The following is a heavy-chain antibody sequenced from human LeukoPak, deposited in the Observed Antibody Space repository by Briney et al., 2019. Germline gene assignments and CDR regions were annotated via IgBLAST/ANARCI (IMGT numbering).Heavy chain of an antibody. V-gene: IGHV1-46*01. J-gene: IGHJ5*02. D-gene: IGHD2-8*01. CDR3: ARGGGSCTNGVCYQVGNWFDP. Sequence: GASVKVSCKASGYTFTRYYIHWVRQAPGQGLEWMGIINPSGGTTTYAQKFQGRVIMTRDTSTSTVYMELSSLRSEDTAVYYCARGGGSCTNGVCYQVGNWFDPWGQGTLVTVSS. CDR2: INPSGGTT. CDR1: GYTFTRYY.